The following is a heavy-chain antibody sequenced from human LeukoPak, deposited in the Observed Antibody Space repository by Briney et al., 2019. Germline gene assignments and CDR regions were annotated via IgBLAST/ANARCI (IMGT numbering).Heavy chain of an antibody. V-gene: IGHV1-69*05. D-gene: IGHD3-10*01. CDR2: IIPIFGTA. J-gene: IGHJ3*02. CDR1: GGTLSSYA. Sequence: ASVKVSCKASGGTLSSYAISWVRQAPGQGLEWMGGIIPIFGTANYAQKFQGRVTITTDESTSTAYMELSSLRSEDTAVYYCAAPNYYGSPGDAFDIWGQGTMVTVSS. CDR3: AAPNYYGSPGDAFDI.